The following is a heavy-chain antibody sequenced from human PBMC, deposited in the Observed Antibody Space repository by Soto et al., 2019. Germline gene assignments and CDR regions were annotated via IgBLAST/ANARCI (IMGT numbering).Heavy chain of an antibody. CDR2: IYTSGST. Sequence: SETLSLTCTVSGGSISSYYWSWIRQPAGKGLEWMGRIYTSGSTNYNPSLKSRVTMSVDTSKNQFSLKLSSVTAADTAVYYCARVESSGSASYGVDYFDYWGQGTLVTVSS. CDR1: GGSISSYY. D-gene: IGHD3-10*01. J-gene: IGHJ4*02. CDR3: ARVESSGSASYGVDYFDY. V-gene: IGHV4-4*07.